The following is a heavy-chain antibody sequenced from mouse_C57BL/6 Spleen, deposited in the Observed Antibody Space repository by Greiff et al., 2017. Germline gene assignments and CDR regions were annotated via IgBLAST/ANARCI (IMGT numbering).Heavy chain of an antibody. CDR3: ARESSYYYGSSLYSYFDV. CDR2: INYDGSST. CDR1: GFTFSDYY. D-gene: IGHD1-1*01. J-gene: IGHJ1*03. Sequence: EVQLVESEGGLVQPGSSMTLSCTASGFTFSDYYMAWVRQVPEKGLEWVANINYDGSSTYYLDSLKSRFIISRDNAKNILYLQMSSLKSEDTATYYCARESSYYYGSSLYSYFDVWGTGTTVTVSS. V-gene: IGHV5-16*01.